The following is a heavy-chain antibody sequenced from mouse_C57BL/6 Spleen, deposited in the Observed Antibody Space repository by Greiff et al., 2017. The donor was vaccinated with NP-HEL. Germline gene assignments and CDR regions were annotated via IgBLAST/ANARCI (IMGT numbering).Heavy chain of an antibody. D-gene: IGHD2-4*01. CDR2: INPNNGGT. V-gene: IGHV1-26*01. Sequence: EVQLQQSGPELVKPGASVKISCKASGYTFTDYYMNWVKQSHGKSLEWIGDINPNNGGTSYNQKFKGKATLTVDKSSSTAYMELRSLTSEDSAVYYCAPYYDYDHYFDYWGQGTTLTVSS. CDR3: APYYDYDHYFDY. J-gene: IGHJ2*01. CDR1: GYTFTDYY.